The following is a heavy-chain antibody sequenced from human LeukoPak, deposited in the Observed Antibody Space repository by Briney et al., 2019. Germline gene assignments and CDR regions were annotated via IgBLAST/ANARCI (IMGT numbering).Heavy chain of an antibody. Sequence: PSETLSLTCTVSGGSISSYYWSWILQSPGKGLECLGYIHYTGSTNYNPSLKSRVTISVDNSKNHFSLTLSSVTAADTAVYYCARFGGPHAFDIWGQGTMVTVSS. CDR3: ARFGGPHAFDI. CDR2: IHYTGST. V-gene: IGHV4-59*01. CDR1: GGSISSYY. J-gene: IGHJ3*02. D-gene: IGHD3-3*01.